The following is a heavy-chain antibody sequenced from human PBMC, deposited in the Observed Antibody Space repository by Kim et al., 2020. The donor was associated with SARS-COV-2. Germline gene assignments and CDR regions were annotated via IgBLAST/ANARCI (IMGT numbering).Heavy chain of an antibody. J-gene: IGHJ4*02. V-gene: IGHV4-34*01. Sequence: GGSNYTPSLKSRVTISANTSKNQFSLKLSSVTGADTAVYYCAKNGWYSIDHWGQGNLVTVSS. CDR3: AKNGWYSIDH. CDR2: GGS. D-gene: IGHD6-19*01.